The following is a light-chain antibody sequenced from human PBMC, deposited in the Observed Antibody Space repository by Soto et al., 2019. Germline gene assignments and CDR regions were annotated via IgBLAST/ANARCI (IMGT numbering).Light chain of an antibody. CDR2: DAS. CDR3: QYRGIWPPGAT. V-gene: IGKV3-11*01. J-gene: IGKJ4*01. CDR1: QSINNY. Sequence: EIVLTQSPVTLSLSPGERATLSCRASQSINNYLAWYQQKPGQPPRLLIYDASNRATAIPVRFSGSVSGTDFTLTISSLEPEDSAVYYCQYRGIWPPGATFGGVTKVEIK.